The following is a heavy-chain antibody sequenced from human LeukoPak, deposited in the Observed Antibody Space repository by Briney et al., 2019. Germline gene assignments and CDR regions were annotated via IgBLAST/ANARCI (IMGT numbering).Heavy chain of an antibody. J-gene: IGHJ4*02. CDR1: GFSLITTW. Sequence: GGSLRLSCAASGFSLITTWMTWVRQPPGKGLEWLANIKYDGSEKYYADSLKGRFTLSRDNARNSLYLQMNSLRAEDTAVYYCARGEGLGTTNGGYYFAYWGQGSLVIVSS. V-gene: IGHV3-7*01. CDR2: IKYDGSEK. CDR3: ARGEGLGTTNGGYYFAY. D-gene: IGHD1-26*01.